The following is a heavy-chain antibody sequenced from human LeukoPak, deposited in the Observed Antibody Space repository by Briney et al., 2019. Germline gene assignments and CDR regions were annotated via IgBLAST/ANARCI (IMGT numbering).Heavy chain of an antibody. J-gene: IGHJ6*04. Sequence: SVTVSCKASGYTFTSYGISWVRQAPGQGLEWMGWISTYNGYANYAQKLQGRVTMTTETSTSTAYMELRSLRPDDTAVYYCARNSSDWYGYMDVWGKGTTVTASS. D-gene: IGHD6-19*01. V-gene: IGHV1-18*01. CDR2: ISTYNGYA. CDR3: ARNSSDWYGYMDV. CDR1: GYTFTSYG.